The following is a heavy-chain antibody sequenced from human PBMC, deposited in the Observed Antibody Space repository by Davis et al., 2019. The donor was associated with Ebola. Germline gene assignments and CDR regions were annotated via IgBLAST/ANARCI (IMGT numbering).Heavy chain of an antibody. CDR3: ARGAYSSSWYPFDY. CDR2: ISAYNGNT. D-gene: IGHD6-13*01. V-gene: IGHV1-18*01. CDR1: GYTFISND. Sequence: ASVKVSCKASGYTFISNDINWVRQAPGQGLEWMGWISAYNGNTNYAQKLQGRVTMTTDTSASTAYMELSSLRSEDTAVYYCARGAYSSSWYPFDYWGQGTLVTVSS. J-gene: IGHJ4*02.